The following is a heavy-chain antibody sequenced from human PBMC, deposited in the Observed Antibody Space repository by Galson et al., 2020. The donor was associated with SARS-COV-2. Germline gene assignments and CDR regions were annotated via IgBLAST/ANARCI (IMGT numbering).Heavy chain of an antibody. D-gene: IGHD3-16*01. Sequence: SETLSLTCAVSGVSITSNNWWIWVRQTPGRGLEWTGELHHGRSPNYNPSLRSRVTISIDTSKNQFSLRLNSVTAADTAVYFCARDPRAYDNALLYYGVDVWGQGTSVTVTS. V-gene: IGHV4-4*02. CDR1: GVSITSNNW. CDR3: ARDPRAYDNALLYYGVDV. J-gene: IGHJ6*02. CDR2: LHHGRSP.